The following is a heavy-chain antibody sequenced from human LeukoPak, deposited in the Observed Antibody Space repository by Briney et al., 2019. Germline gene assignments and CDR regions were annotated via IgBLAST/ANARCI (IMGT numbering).Heavy chain of an antibody. CDR2: ISAYNGNT. CDR3: ARDYGGAPDIVVVVAVDY. Sequence: ASVKVSCKASGYTFTSYGISWVRQASGQGLEWMGWISAYNGNTNYAQRLQGRVTMTTDTSTSTAYMELRSLRSDDTAVYYCARDYGGAPDIVVVVAVDYWGQGTLVTVSS. CDR1: GYTFTSYG. D-gene: IGHD2-15*01. V-gene: IGHV1-18*01. J-gene: IGHJ4*02.